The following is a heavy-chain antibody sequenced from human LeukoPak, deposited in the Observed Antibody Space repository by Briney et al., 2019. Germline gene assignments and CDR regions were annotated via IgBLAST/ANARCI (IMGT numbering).Heavy chain of an antibody. CDR3: ARVGADITMVRGVISDY. V-gene: IGHV1-18*01. CDR2: SSAYNGNT. J-gene: IGHJ4*02. CDR1: VYTFTTYG. Sequence: GAPLRVSCTASVYTFTTYGISWVRQAPGHRPEWRGWSSAYNGNTNYAQKIHGRVTMTTDTSTTPPYMELRSLRSDDADVYYCARVGADITMVRGVISDYWGQGTLVTVSS. D-gene: IGHD3-10*01.